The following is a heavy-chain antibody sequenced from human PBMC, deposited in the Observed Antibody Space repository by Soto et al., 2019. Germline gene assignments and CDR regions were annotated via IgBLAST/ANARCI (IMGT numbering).Heavy chain of an antibody. Sequence: EVQLVESGGGLVQPGGSLRLSCAASGFTFSGYWMHWVRQIPGKGLVWVSRINSGGSITSYADYVKGRFTISRDNAKNTLYLQMNSLRAEDTAVYYCAKIPAQSDDGFDIWGQGAMVTVSS. CDR2: INSGGSIT. CDR1: GFTFSGYW. CDR3: AKIPAQSDDGFDI. V-gene: IGHV3-74*01. D-gene: IGHD2-2*01. J-gene: IGHJ3*02.